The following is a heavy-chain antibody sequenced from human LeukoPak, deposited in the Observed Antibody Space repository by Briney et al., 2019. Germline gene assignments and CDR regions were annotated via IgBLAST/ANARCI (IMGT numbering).Heavy chain of an antibody. V-gene: IGHV3-9*01. CDR3: AKDFSETSGWYDY. CDR2: ISWNSGSI. CDR1: GFTFDDYA. Sequence: GGSLRLSCAASGFTFDDYAMHWVRQAPGKGLEWVLGISWNSGSIGYADSVKGRFTISRDNAKNSLYLQMNSLRAEDTALYYCAKDFSETSGWYDYWGQGTLVTVSS. J-gene: IGHJ4*02. D-gene: IGHD6-19*01.